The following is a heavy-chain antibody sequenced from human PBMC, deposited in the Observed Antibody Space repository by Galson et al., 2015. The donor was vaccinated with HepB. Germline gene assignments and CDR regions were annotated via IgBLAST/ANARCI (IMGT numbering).Heavy chain of an antibody. V-gene: IGHV3-30*18. CDR1: GFTFSSYS. CDR3: AKDARIGVVIYYFDY. CDR2: ISYDGSNK. Sequence: SLRLSCAASGFTFSSYSMNWVRQAPGKGLEWVAVISYDGSNKYYADSVKGRFTISRDNSKNTLYLQMNSLRAEDTAVYYCAKDARIGVVIYYFDYWGQGTLVTVSS. J-gene: IGHJ4*02. D-gene: IGHD3-3*01.